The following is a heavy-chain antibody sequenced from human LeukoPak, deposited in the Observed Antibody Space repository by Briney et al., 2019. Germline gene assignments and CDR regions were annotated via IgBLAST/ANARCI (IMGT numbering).Heavy chain of an antibody. J-gene: IGHJ4*02. CDR3: ASGFYDILTGYYPGLVDY. D-gene: IGHD3-9*01. V-gene: IGHV1-69*13. CDR1: GGTFSSYA. CDR2: IIPIFGTA. Sequence: SVKVSCKASGGTFSSYAISWVRQAPGQGLEWMGGIIPIFGTANYAQKFQGRVTITADESTSTAYMELSSLRSEDTAVYYCASGFYDILTGYYPGLVDYWGQGTLVTVSS.